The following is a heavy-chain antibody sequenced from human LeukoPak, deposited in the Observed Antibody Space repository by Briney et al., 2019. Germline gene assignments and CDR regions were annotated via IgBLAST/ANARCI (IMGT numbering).Heavy chain of an antibody. J-gene: IGHJ4*02. CDR2: ISSSSSYI. Sequence: GGSLRLSCAASGFTFSSYIMNWVRQAPGKGLEWVSSISSSSSYIYYADSVKGRFTISRDNAKNSLYLQMNSLRAEDTAVYYCARGPEDIVLMVYGIANDYWGQGTLVTVSS. CDR1: GFTFSSYI. CDR3: ARGPEDIVLMVYGIANDY. V-gene: IGHV3-21*01. D-gene: IGHD2-8*01.